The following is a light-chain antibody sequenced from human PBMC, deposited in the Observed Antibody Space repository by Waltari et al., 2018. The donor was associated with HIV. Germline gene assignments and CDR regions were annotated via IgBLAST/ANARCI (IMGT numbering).Light chain of an antibody. Sequence: QSVLTQPPSASGTPGQRVTISCSGSSSNIGSNYVYWYQQLPGTAPKLLIYRNNLRCSGVPDLFSGSKAGPSASLAISRLRSEDAADYYCAAWDDSLWVFGGGTKLTVL. CDR2: RNN. CDR1: SSNIGSNY. V-gene: IGLV1-47*01. CDR3: AAWDDSLWV. J-gene: IGLJ3*02.